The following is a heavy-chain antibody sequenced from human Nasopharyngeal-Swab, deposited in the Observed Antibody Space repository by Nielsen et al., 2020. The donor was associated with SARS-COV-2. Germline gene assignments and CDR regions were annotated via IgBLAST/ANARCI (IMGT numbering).Heavy chain of an antibody. J-gene: IGHJ4*02. V-gene: IGHV4-34*01. CDR1: GGSFSGYY. CDR3: ARLPHRDTAMVKAVVLDY. Sequence: SETLSLTCAVYGGSFSGYYWSWIRQLPGKGLERTGEINHSGSTNYNPSLKSRVTISVDTSKNQFSLKLSSVTAADTAVYYCARLPHRDTAMVKAVVLDYWGQGTLVTVSS. CDR2: INHSGST. D-gene: IGHD5-18*01.